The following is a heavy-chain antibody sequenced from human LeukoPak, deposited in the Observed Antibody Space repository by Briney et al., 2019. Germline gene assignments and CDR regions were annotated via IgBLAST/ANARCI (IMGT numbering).Heavy chain of an antibody. V-gene: IGHV1-46*01. D-gene: IGHD2-8*02. J-gene: IGHJ4*02. CDR3: AKPGGGVRPFDY. CDR2: INPSGGST. CDR1: GYTFTSYY. Sequence: ASVKVSCKASGYTFTSYYMHWVRQAPGQGLEWMGIINPSGGSTSYAQKFQGRVTMTRDTSTSTVYMELSSLRAEDTAVYYCAKPGGGVRPFDYWGQGTLVTVSS.